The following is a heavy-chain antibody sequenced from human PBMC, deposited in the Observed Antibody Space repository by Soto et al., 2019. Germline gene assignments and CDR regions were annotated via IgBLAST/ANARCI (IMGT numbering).Heavy chain of an antibody. CDR3: ARDSGTANFDY. V-gene: IGHV4-31*03. CDR2: IYYSGST. CDR1: GGSISSGGYS. Sequence: QVQLQESGPGLVKPSQTLSLTCTVSGGSISSGGYSWSWIRQHPGKGLEWIGYIYYSGSTYYNPSLKSRVTISGDTSKNQFSLKLSSVTAADTAVYYCARDSGTANFDYWGQGTLVTVSS. J-gene: IGHJ4*02. D-gene: IGHD5-18*01.